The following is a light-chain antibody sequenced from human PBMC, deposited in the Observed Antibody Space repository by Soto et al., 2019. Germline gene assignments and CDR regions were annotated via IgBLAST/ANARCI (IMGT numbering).Light chain of an antibody. CDR1: QSVSSN. CDR3: HQYNFWPT. CDR2: GTS. J-gene: IGKJ1*01. V-gene: IGKV3-15*01. Sequence: EIVMTQSPATLSVSPGERATLSCRASQSVSSNLAWYQQKRGQSPRLLIYGTSTRATGIPARFSGSGSGTEFTLTISSLQSEDFAVYYCHQYNFWPTFGQGTKIEIK.